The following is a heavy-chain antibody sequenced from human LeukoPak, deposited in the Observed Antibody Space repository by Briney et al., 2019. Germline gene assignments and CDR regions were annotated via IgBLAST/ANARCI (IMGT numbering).Heavy chain of an antibody. CDR3: ARLMGSAGSPYFQH. J-gene: IGHJ1*01. V-gene: IGHV3-11*01. Sequence: GGSLRLSRAASGFTFSDYYMSWIRQAPGKGLEWVSYISSSGSTIYYADSVKGRFTISRDNAKNSLYLQMNSLRAEDTAVYYCARLMGSAGSPYFQHWGQGTLVTVSS. CDR2: ISSSGSTI. CDR1: GFTFSDYY. D-gene: IGHD3-16*01.